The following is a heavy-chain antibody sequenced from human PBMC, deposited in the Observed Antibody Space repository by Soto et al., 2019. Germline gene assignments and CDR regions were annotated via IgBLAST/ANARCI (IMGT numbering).Heavy chain of an antibody. CDR3: ARGVELPGIYYYYYMDV. Sequence: QVQLQQWGAGLLKPSETLSLTCAVYGGSFSGYYWSWIRQPPGTGLEWIGEINHSGSTNYNPSLKSRVTISVDTSKNQFSLKLSSVTAADTAVYYCARGVELPGIYYYYYMDVWGKGTTVTVSS. CDR2: INHSGST. V-gene: IGHV4-34*01. D-gene: IGHD2-15*01. J-gene: IGHJ6*03. CDR1: GGSFSGYY.